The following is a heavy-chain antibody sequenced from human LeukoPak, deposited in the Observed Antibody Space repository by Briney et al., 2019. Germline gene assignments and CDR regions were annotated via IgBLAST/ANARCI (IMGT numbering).Heavy chain of an antibody. D-gene: IGHD2-15*01. CDR1: GYSISSGYY. CDR3: ARDRCSGGSCYAWDFDY. Sequence: SETLSLTCTVSGYSISSGYYWGWIRQPPGKGLEWIGSIYHSGSTYYNPSLKSRVTISVDTPKNQFSLKLSSMTAADTAVYYCARDRCSGGSCYAWDFDYWGQGTLVTVSS. J-gene: IGHJ4*02. V-gene: IGHV4-38-2*02. CDR2: IYHSGST.